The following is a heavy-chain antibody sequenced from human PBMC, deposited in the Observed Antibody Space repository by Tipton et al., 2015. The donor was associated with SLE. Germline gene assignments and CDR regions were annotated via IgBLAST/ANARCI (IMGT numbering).Heavy chain of an antibody. CDR3: ATGHEFSLGPAAVRGLDV. CDR1: GVSISSGSYY. D-gene: IGHD2-2*01. CDR2: VYDSGTT. V-gene: IGHV4-61*03. Sequence: LRLSCTVSGVSISSGSYYWGWIRQSPGKGLEWIGYVYDSGTTKYNPSLKSRLTISVDTSKSHFSLNLSSVTAADTAVYYCATGHEFSLGPAAVRGLDVWGKGSRATVSS. J-gene: IGHJ6*04.